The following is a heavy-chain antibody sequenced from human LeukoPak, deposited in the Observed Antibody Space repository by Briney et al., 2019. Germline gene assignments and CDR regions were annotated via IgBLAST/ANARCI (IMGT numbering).Heavy chain of an antibody. CDR1: GYTFTSYG. CDR2: ISAYNGNT. CDR3: ARVISGGYSGYDYLEAGY. J-gene: IGHJ4*02. D-gene: IGHD5-12*01. Sequence: ASVKVSCKASGYTFTSYGISWVRQAPGQGLEWMGWISAYNGNTNYAQKLQGRVTMTTDTSTSTAYMELRSLRSEDTAVYYCARVISGGYSGYDYLEAGYWGQGTLVTVSS. V-gene: IGHV1-18*01.